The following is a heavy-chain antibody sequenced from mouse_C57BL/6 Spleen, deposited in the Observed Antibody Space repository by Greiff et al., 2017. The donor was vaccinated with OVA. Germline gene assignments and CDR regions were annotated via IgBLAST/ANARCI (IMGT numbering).Heavy chain of an antibody. V-gene: IGHV5-17*01. Sequence: EVKLMESGGGLVKPGGSLKLSCAASGFTFSDYGMHWVRQAPEKGLEWVAYISSGSSTIYYADTVKGRFTISRDNAKNTLFLQMTSLRSEDTAMYYCARDDYDDAMDYWGQGTSVTVSS. CDR1: GFTFSDYG. CDR3: ARDDYDDAMDY. CDR2: ISSGSSTI. D-gene: IGHD2-4*01. J-gene: IGHJ4*01.